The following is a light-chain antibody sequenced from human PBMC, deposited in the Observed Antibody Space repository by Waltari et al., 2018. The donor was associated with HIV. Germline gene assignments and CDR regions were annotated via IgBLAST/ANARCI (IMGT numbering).Light chain of an antibody. V-gene: IGKV1-39*01. Sequence: DIQMTQSPYSLSASVGDRVNITCRSSQTINNLLNWYQKKPGKAPKLLIYASSSFQSGVPPRFSGRGSGTDFTLTITSLQPEDFATYYCQQSRGTFGQGTRFEIK. J-gene: IGKJ1*01. CDR1: QTINNL. CDR2: ASS. CDR3: QQSRGT.